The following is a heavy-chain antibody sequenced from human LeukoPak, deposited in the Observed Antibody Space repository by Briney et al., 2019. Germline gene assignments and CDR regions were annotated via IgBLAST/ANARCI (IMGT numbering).Heavy chain of an antibody. CDR2: IWYDGSNK. J-gene: IGHJ4*02. CDR3: ARECLIAEIQLWPTGFDY. CDR1: GFTFSSYG. V-gene: IGHV3-33*01. Sequence: GRSLRLSCAASGFTFSSYGMHWVRQAPGKGLEWVAVIWYDGSNKYYADSVKGRFTISRDNSKNTLYLQMNSLRAEDTAVYYCARECLIAEIQLWPTGFDYWGQGTLVTVSS. D-gene: IGHD5-18*01.